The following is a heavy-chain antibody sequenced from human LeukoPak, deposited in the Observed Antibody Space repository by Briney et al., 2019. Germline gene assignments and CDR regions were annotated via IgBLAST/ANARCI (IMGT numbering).Heavy chain of an antibody. J-gene: IGHJ4*02. V-gene: IGHV1-8*01. CDR3: ARDRRWGDDSNAIFDY. D-gene: IGHD3-22*01. Sequence: ASVKVSCKASGYTFTSYDINWVRQATGQGLEWMGWMNPNSGNTGYAQKLQGRVTMTTDTSTSTAYMELRSLRSDDTAVYYCARDRRWGDDSNAIFDYWGQGTLVTVSS. CDR2: MNPNSGNT. CDR1: GYTFTSYD.